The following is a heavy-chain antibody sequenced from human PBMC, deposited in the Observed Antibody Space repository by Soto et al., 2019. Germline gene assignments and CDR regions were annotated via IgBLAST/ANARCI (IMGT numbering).Heavy chain of an antibody. CDR2: INPNSGGT. D-gene: IGHD5-18*01. CDR3: ARAVRRYSYGYEAGY. Sequence: SVKVSCKASGYTFTGYYMHWVRQAPGQGLEWMGWINPNSGGTNYAQKFQGWVTMTRDTSISTAYMELSRLRSDDTAVYYCARAVRRYSYGYEAGYWGQGTLVTVSS. V-gene: IGHV1-2*04. J-gene: IGHJ4*02. CDR1: GYTFTGYY.